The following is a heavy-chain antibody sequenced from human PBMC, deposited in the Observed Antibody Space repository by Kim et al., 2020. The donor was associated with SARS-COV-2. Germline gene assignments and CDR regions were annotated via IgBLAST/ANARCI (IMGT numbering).Heavy chain of an antibody. D-gene: IGHD6-6*01. V-gene: IGHV5-51*01. Sequence: PSLQGQVTISADKSISTAYLQWSSLKASDTAMYYCARPNLEYSSSSPFDYWGQGTLVTVSS. J-gene: IGHJ4*02. CDR3: ARPNLEYSSSSPFDY.